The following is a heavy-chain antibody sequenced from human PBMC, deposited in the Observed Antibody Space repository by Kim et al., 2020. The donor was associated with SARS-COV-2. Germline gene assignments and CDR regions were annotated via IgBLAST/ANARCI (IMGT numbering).Heavy chain of an antibody. D-gene: IGHD6-6*01. V-gene: IGHV3-30*07. Sequence: VKGRFTISRDNSKNTLYLQMNSLRAEETAVYYCAREGYSSSGILQYYFDYWGQGTLVTVSS. CDR3: AREGYSSSGILQYYFDY. J-gene: IGHJ4*02.